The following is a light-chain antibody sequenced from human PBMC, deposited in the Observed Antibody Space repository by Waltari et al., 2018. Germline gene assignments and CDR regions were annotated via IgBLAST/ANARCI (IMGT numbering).Light chain of an antibody. CDR3: SSYAGSDNFVV. Sequence: QSALTHPPSASGSPGQSVTISSTGTSSDLGGYNYVPWYQHPPDKAPKLMIDEVSKRPSGVPDRFSGSKSDNTASLTVSGLQAEDEADYYCSSYAGSDNFVVFGGGTKLTVL. V-gene: IGLV2-8*01. J-gene: IGLJ2*01. CDR1: SSDLGGYNY. CDR2: EVS.